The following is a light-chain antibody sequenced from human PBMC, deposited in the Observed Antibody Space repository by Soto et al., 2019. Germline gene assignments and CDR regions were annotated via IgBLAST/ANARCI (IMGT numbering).Light chain of an antibody. V-gene: IGKV1-39*01. CDR1: QNIRTL. Sequence: DIQLTQFPASLSASVGDRVTITCRASQNIRTLLNWYQQKTGKAPKLLIYGASNLKSGVPSRFSAAGSGTEFALTITNLHPEDFATYYCEQCYNRPRTFGPGAKLEI. CDR3: EQCYNRPRT. J-gene: IGKJ1*01. CDR2: GAS.